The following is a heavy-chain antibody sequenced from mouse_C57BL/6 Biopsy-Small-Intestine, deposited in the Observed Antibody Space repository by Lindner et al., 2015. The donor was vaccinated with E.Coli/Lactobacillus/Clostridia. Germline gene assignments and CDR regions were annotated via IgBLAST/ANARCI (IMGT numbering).Heavy chain of an antibody. CDR1: GFTFSDYG. Sequence: VQLQESGEGLVKPGGSLKLSCAASGFTFSDYGMHWVRQAPEKGLEWVVYISSGSSTIYYADTVKGRFTISRDDAKNTLFLQMTSLRSEDTAMYYCVRRDYSPYYFDYWGQGTTLTVSS. D-gene: IGHD1-1*01. V-gene: IGHV5-17*01. CDR3: VRRDYSPYYFDY. CDR2: ISSGSSTI. J-gene: IGHJ2*01.